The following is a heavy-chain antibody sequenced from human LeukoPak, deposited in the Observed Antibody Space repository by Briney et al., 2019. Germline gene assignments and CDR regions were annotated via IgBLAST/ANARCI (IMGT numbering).Heavy chain of an antibody. D-gene: IGHD3-3*01. Sequence: ASVKVSCKASGYTFTSYGISWVRQAPGQGLERMGWISAYNGNTNYAQKLQGRVTMTTDTSTSTAYMELRSLRSDDTAVYYCARVPLPQYYDFWSGYYWFDYWGQGTLVTVSS. CDR1: GYTFTSYG. CDR3: ARVPLPQYYDFWSGYYWFDY. CDR2: ISAYNGNT. V-gene: IGHV1-18*01. J-gene: IGHJ4*02.